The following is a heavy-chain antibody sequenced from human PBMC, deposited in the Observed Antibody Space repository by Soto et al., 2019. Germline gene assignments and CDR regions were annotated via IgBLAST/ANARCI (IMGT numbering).Heavy chain of an antibody. V-gene: IGHV1-18*01. CDR2: ISAYNGNT. CDR3: ARGRDHLAYIAARPSPFDY. J-gene: IGHJ4*02. D-gene: IGHD6-6*01. CDR1: GYTFTSYG. Sequence: ASVKVSCKASGYTFTSYGISWVRQAPGQGLEGMGWISAYNGNTNYAQKLQGRVTMTTDTSTSTAYMELRSMRSDDTAVYSCARGRDHLAYIAARPSPFDYWGQGTLVTVSS.